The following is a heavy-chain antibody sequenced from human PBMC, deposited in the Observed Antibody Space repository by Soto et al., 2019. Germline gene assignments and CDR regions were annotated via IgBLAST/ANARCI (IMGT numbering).Heavy chain of an antibody. CDR1: KVTAW. Sequence: EVQLVASGGGLVKPGGSLRLSCGASKVTAWMSWVRQAPGKGLEWVDRIKSKAVGETIDYAAPVQGRFTISRDDSKDMVYLEMNSLKIEGTAVYSCGDLDGSYFGMDVWGQGTTVIVSS. V-gene: IGHV3-15*01. D-gene: IGHD3-10*01. J-gene: IGHJ6*02. CDR2: IKSKAVGETI. CDR3: GDLDGSYFGMDV.